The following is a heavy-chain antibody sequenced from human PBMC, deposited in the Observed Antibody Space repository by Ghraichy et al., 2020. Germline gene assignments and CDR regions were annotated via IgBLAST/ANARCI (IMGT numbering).Heavy chain of an antibody. CDR2: INSDGSST. J-gene: IGHJ4*02. CDR1: GFTFSSYW. Sequence: GGSLRLSCAASGFTFSSYWMHWVRQAPGKGLVWVSRINSDGSSTNYADSVKGRFTISRDNAKNTLYLQMNSLRAEDTAVYYCVRDRSGNYPDYWGQGTLVTVSS. D-gene: IGHD3-3*01. V-gene: IGHV3-74*01. CDR3: VRDRSGNYPDY.